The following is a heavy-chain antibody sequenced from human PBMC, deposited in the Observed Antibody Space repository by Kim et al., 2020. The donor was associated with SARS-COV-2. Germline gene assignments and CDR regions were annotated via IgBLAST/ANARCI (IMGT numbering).Heavy chain of an antibody. CDR1: GFTFSSYA. CDR3: AKDPVGFRDSDWFDP. V-gene: IGHV3-23*01. D-gene: IGHD3-10*01. Sequence: GGSLRLSCAASGFTFSSYAMSWVRQAPGKVLEWVSAISGSGGSTYYADSVKGRFTISRDNSKNTLYLQMNSLRAEDTAVYYCAKDPVGFRDSDWFDPWGQGTLVTVSS. J-gene: IGHJ5*02. CDR2: ISGSGGST.